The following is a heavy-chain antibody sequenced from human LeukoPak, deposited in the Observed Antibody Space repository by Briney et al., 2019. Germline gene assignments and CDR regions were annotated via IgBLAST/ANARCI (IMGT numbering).Heavy chain of an antibody. CDR3: ARVRTGALLNY. J-gene: IGHJ4*02. Sequence: ASVKVSCKASGYSFTGYYIHWVRQAPGQGLEWMGWINPCSGDTDSAQKFQGRVAVTRDTSITTAYMDLSRLTSDDTAVYYCARVRTGALLNYWGQGTLVTVSS. CDR2: INPCSGDT. D-gene: IGHD7-27*01. V-gene: IGHV1-2*02. CDR1: GYSFTGYY.